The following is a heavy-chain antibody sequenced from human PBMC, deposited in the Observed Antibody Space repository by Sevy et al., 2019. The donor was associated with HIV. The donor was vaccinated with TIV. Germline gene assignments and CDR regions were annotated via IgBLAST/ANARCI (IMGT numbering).Heavy chain of an antibody. CDR2: ISSSGTST. J-gene: IGHJ5*02. CDR1: GFTFNIYA. V-gene: IGHV3-23*01. Sequence: GGSLRLSCAASGFTFNIYAMTWVRQAPGKGLKWVSTISSSGTSTYYADSVKGRFTISRDNSKNTLYLQMNSLRAEDTAIYFCAKDHDNNWFDPWGQGTLVTSPQ. D-gene: IGHD3-9*01. CDR3: AKDHDNNWFDP.